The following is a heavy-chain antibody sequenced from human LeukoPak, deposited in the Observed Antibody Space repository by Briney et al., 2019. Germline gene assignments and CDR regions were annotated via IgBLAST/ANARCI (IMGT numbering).Heavy chain of an antibody. CDR3: ARARGVTTTHFDY. CDR1: GGTFSSYA. J-gene: IGHJ4*02. CDR2: IIPIFGTA. Sequence: GASVKVSCKASGGTFSSYAISWVRQAPGQGLECMGGIIPIFGTANYAQKFQGRVTITADESTSTAYMELSSLRSEDTAVYYCARARGVTTTHFDYWGQETLVTVSS. D-gene: IGHD4-17*01. V-gene: IGHV1-69*01.